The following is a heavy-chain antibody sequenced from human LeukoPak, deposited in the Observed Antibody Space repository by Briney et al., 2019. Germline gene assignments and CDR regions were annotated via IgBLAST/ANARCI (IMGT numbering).Heavy chain of an antibody. CDR1: GFTFSSYA. V-gene: IGHV3-30*04. CDR2: ISYDGSNK. D-gene: IGHD3-10*01. CDR3: ARAGRGVTLYTDY. J-gene: IGHJ4*02. Sequence: GRSLRLSCAASGFTFSSYAMHWVRQAPGKGLEWMAVISYDGSNKYYADSVKGRFTISRDNSKNTLYLQMNSLRAEDTAVYYCARAGRGVTLYTDYWGQGTLVTVSS.